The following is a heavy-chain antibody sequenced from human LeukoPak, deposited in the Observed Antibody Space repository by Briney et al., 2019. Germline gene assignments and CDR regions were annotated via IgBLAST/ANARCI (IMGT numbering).Heavy chain of an antibody. CDR3: AREGPYSSGVYYFDY. CDR2: INSDGSST. CDR1: GFTFSSYW. Sequence: GGSLRLSCAASGFTFSSYWMHWVRQAPGKGLVWVSHINSDGSSTSYADSVKGRFTISRDNAKNTLYLQMNSLRAEDTAVYYCAREGPYSSGVYYFDYWGQGTLVTVSS. D-gene: IGHD6-19*01. J-gene: IGHJ4*02. V-gene: IGHV3-74*01.